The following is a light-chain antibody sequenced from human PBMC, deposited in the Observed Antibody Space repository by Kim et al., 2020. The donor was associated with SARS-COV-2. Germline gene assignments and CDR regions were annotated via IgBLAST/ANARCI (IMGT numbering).Light chain of an antibody. Sequence: SYELTQPPSVSGSPGQTASITCSGDKLGDKYACWYQQKPDQSPVLVIYQDSKRPSGIPERLSGSNSGNTATLTISGTQAMDEADYYCQAWDSTWVFGGGT. J-gene: IGLJ3*02. CDR3: QAWDSTWV. CDR2: QDS. CDR1: KLGDKY. V-gene: IGLV3-1*01.